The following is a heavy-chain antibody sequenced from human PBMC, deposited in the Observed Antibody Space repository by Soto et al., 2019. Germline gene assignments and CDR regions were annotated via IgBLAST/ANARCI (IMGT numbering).Heavy chain of an antibody. CDR3: VRGTETSASCPYY. Sequence: EVQLVESEGGLVQPGGSLRLSCVVTGFTFSSYSMNWVRQAPGKGLEWVSHISSSSTTIYYADSVKGRITISRDNAKNSLYLQMNSLRDEDTAVYYCVRGTETSASCPYYWGQGTLVTVSS. J-gene: IGHJ4*02. CDR1: GFTFSSYS. V-gene: IGHV3-48*02. D-gene: IGHD2-2*01. CDR2: ISSSSTTI.